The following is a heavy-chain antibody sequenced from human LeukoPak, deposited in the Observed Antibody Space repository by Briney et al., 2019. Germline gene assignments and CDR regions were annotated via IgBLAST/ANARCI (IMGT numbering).Heavy chain of an antibody. CDR1: GGSISGGDYY. D-gene: IGHD4-11*01. CDR2: IYYSGST. CDR3: ARAYSNYVDYYYYMDV. Sequence: SETLSLTCTVSGGSISGGDYYWSWIRQPPGKGLEWIGYIYYSGSTNYNPSLKSRVTISVDTSKNQFSLKLSSVTAADTAVYYCARAYSNYVDYYYYMDVWGKGTTVTVSS. V-gene: IGHV4-61*08. J-gene: IGHJ6*03.